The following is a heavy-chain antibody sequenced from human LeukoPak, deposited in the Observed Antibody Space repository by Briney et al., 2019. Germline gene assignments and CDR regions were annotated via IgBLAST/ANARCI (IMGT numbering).Heavy chain of an antibody. J-gene: IGHJ4*02. CDR3: ARARRGSYPSSDY. CDR2: TRNKANSYTT. Sequence: PGGSLRLSCAASGFTSSDHYIDWVRQAPGKGLEWVGRTRNKANSYTTEYAASVKGRFTISRDDLKNSLFLQMNSLMTEGTAVYYCARARRGSYPSSDYWGQGTLVTVSS. D-gene: IGHD1-26*01. V-gene: IGHV3-72*01. CDR1: GFTSSDHY.